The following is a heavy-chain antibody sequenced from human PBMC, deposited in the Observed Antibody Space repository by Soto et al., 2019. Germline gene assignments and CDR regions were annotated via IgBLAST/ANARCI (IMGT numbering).Heavy chain of an antibody. D-gene: IGHD2-2*01. CDR3: GRVSAPGTSWFGP. J-gene: IGHJ5*02. V-gene: IGHV4-31*03. Sequence: QVQLQESGPGLVKPSQTLSLTCTVSAGSINSGAYYWSWVRHHPGKGLEWIGYISYRGSTYYNPSLKSRVNISVDTSKTEFSLNLNSVTAADTALNYWGRVSAPGTSWFGPWGQGTLVTVSS. CDR1: AGSINSGAYY. CDR2: ISYRGST.